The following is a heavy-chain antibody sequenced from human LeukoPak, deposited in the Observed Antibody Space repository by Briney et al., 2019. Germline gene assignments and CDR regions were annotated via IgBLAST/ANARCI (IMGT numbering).Heavy chain of an antibody. V-gene: IGHV3-7*01. CDR3: ARGGGYPDY. CDR1: GFTFSRNW. D-gene: IGHD3-22*01. Sequence: PGGSLRLSCAGSGFTFSRNWMCWVRQAPGKGLEWVANIKHDGSEESYVDSVKGRFTVSRDNAMKSLFLQMNSPRAEDTAVYYCARGGGYPDYWGQGALVTVSS. CDR2: IKHDGSEE. J-gene: IGHJ4*02.